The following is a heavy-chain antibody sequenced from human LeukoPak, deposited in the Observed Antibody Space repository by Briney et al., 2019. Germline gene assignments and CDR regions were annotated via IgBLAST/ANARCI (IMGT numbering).Heavy chain of an antibody. CDR2: IRSESYGGTT. CDR1: GVMFGGYA. D-gene: IGHD4-23*01. Sequence: GGSLRLFCTASGVMFGGYAVSWVRQAPGKGLEWVGFIRSESYGGTTEYAASVKGRFTISRDDSKSIAYLQMNSLKTEDTAVYYCSRAVAHLDYWGQGTLVTVSS. V-gene: IGHV3-49*04. J-gene: IGHJ4*02. CDR3: SRAVAHLDY.